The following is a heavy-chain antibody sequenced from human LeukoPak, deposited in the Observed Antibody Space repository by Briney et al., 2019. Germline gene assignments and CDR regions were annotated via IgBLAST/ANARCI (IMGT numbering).Heavy chain of an antibody. CDR1: GGSISSSSYY. CDR2: IYHSGST. J-gene: IGHJ6*03. D-gene: IGHD2/OR15-2a*01. Sequence: SETLSLTCTVSGGSISSSSYYWGWIRQPPGKGLEWIGSIYHSGSTNYNPSLKSRVTISVDKSKNQFSVKLSSVTAADTAVYYCARTTYSVFHVYMDVWGKGTTVTVSS. CDR3: ARTTYSVFHVYMDV. V-gene: IGHV4-39*07.